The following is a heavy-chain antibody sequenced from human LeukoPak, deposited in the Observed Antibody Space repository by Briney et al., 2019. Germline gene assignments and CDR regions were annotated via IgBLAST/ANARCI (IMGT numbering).Heavy chain of an antibody. J-gene: IGHJ4*02. CDR1: GFTFSSYG. CDR3: ARVTRSVRFVDGRDY. CDR2: IRYDGSNK. D-gene: IGHD3-3*01. V-gene: IGHV3-30*02. Sequence: AGSLRLSCAASGFTFSSYGMHWVRQAPGKGLEWVAFIRYDGSNKYYADYVKGRFTISGDTSKTTLYLQMNSLRAEDTAVYYFARVTRSVRFVDGRDYRGQGTLVSVSS.